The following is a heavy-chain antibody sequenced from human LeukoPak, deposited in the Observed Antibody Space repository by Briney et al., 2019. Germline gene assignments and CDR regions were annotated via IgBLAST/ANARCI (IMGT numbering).Heavy chain of an antibody. CDR1: GGSFSGYY. Sequence: PSETLSLTCAVYGGSFSGYYWSWIRQPPGKGMEWIGEINHSGSTNYNPSLRSRGTISVETSKKKFSLKRRYVTAADTAVYYCAREARYDFWSGYYSDSYYSDYWGQGTLVTVSS. V-gene: IGHV4-34*01. CDR2: INHSGST. J-gene: IGHJ4*02. D-gene: IGHD3-3*01. CDR3: AREARYDFWSGYYSDSYYSDY.